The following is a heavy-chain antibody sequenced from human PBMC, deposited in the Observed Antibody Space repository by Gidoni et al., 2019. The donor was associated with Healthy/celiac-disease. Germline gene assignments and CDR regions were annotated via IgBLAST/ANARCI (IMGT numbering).Heavy chain of an antibody. CDR2: ISGGGVST. Sequence: EAQLLESGGGLVPPGGSLRLSCAASGFTFSSYAMNWVRQAPGKGLEWVSSISGGGVSTYYADSVKGRFTISRDNSKNTLYLQMNSLRADDTAMYFCASSPSGTYSSGFWGQGTLVTVSS. D-gene: IGHD1-26*01. V-gene: IGHV3-23*01. J-gene: IGHJ4*02. CDR3: ASSPSGTYSSGF. CDR1: GFTFSSYA.